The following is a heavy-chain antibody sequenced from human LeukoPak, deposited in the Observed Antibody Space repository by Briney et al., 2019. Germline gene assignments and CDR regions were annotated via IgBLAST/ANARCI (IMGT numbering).Heavy chain of an antibody. CDR3: ARLKRPDIADSSGYYHVPYYYYGMDV. CDR2: IYYSGST. D-gene: IGHD3-22*01. J-gene: IGHJ6*02. Sequence: PSETLSLTCTVSGGSISSYYWSWIRQPPGKGLEWIGYIYYSGSTNYNPSLKSRVTISVDTSKNQFSLKLSSVTAADTAVYYCARLKRPDIADSSGYYHVPYYYYGMDVWGQGTTVTVSS. V-gene: IGHV4-59*08. CDR1: GGSISSYY.